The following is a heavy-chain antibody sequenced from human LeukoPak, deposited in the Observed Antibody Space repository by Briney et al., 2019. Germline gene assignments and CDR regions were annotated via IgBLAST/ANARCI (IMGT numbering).Heavy chain of an antibody. CDR2: SFDGRKE. D-gene: IGHD5-12*01. J-gene: IGHJ4*02. V-gene: IGHV3-30*10. Sequence: SFDGRKEYYTDSVKGRFTISRDNSNNTLYLQMNSLRTEDTAVYYCARSRAATIPYWGQGTLVTVSS. CDR3: ARSRAATIPY.